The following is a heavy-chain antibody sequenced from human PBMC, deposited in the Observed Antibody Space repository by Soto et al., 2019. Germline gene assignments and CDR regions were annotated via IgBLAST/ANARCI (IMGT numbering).Heavy chain of an antibody. V-gene: IGHV4-30-4*01. CDR1: GGSISSGDYY. CDR2: IYYSGST. CDR3: ARDSGRDPFDY. D-gene: IGHD3-10*01. J-gene: IGHJ4*02. Sequence: SETLSLTCTVSGGSISSGDYYWSWIRQPPGKGLEWIGYIYYSGSTYYNPSLKSRVTISVDTSKNQFSLKLSSVTAADTAVYYCARDSGRDPFDYWGQGTLVTVSS.